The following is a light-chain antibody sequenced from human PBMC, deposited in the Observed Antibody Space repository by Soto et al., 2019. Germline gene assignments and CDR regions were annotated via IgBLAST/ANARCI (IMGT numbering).Light chain of an antibody. CDR3: QQYGSSYT. V-gene: IGKV3-20*01. Sequence: ENVLPQSPGTLSLSPGERVTLSCRASQSVSSSYLAWYQQKYGQAPRLLVYGASIRAIGIPDRFSGSGSGSDFTLTISGLEPEDFAVYYCQQYGSSYTFGQGTKLEIK. CDR2: GAS. CDR1: QSVSSSY. J-gene: IGKJ2*01.